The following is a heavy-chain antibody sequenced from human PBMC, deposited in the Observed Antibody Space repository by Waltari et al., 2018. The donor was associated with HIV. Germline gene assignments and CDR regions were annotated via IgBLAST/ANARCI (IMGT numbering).Heavy chain of an antibody. CDR1: GLTFRRYW. Sequence: GGSLRVSCAASGLTFRRYWMSWVRQAPGKGLEWVANIKQDGSEKYYVDSVRGRFTISRDNTNNLLYLQMNSLRAEDTAVYYCARFLYAYYDSNDFYRPYYYGMDVWGQGTTVTVSS. D-gene: IGHD3-22*01. CDR3: ARFLYAYYDSNDFYRPYYYGMDV. CDR2: IKQDGSEK. V-gene: IGHV3-7*01. J-gene: IGHJ6*02.